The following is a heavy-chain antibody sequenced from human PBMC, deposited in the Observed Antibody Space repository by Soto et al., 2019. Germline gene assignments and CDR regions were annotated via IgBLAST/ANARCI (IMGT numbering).Heavy chain of an antibody. Sequence: SATLSLTCTVSGGSISSGGYYWSWIRQHAGKGLGWIGYISYSGITYYDPSLKSRVTISVDTSKNQFSLKLSSVTAADTAVYYCARGRAYDFWSGYSYYYYGMDVWGQGTTVT. CDR3: ARGRAYDFWSGYSYYYYGMDV. CDR1: GGSISSGGYY. D-gene: IGHD3-3*01. CDR2: ISYSGIT. V-gene: IGHV4-31*03. J-gene: IGHJ6*02.